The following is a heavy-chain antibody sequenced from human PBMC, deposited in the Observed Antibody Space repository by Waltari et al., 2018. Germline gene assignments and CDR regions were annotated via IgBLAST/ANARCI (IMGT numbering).Heavy chain of an antibody. D-gene: IGHD4-17*01. CDR2: IIPNLGIA. J-gene: IGHJ4*02. Sequence: QAQLVQSGAEVKKPGSSVKVSCKASGGTFSSYTISWVRQAPGQGLEWMGRIIPNLGIANAEQKFQGRVTITADKSTSTGYMERSSLRSEETAGYYCARAGGGGLTVTEYYFDYWGQGTLVTVSS. CDR1: GGTFSSYT. V-gene: IGHV1-69*02. CDR3: ARAGGGGLTVTEYYFDY.